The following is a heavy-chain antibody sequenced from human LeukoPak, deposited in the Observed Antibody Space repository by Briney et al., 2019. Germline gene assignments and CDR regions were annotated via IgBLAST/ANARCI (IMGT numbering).Heavy chain of an antibody. D-gene: IGHD3-10*01. CDR2: INHSGST. CDR1: GGSFSGYY. Sequence: SETLSLTCAVYGGSFSGYYWSWIRQPPGKGLEWIGEINHSGSTNYNPSLKSRVTISVDTSKNQFSLKLSSVTAADTAVYYCARVVGSGSYYLFDYWGQGTLVTVSS. V-gene: IGHV4-34*01. CDR3: ARVVGSGSYYLFDY. J-gene: IGHJ4*02.